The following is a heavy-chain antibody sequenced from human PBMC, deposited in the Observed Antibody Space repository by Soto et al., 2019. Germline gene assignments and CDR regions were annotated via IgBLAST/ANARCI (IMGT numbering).Heavy chain of an antibody. Sequence: SETLSITCTVSGASIRGYYWSWIRQPAGKALEWLGRVYSSGSSNYNPSLKSRVIMSVDTSKNTFSLNLTSVTAADTAVYYCARVVRDYSKVMDPWGRGILVTVS. V-gene: IGHV4-4*07. D-gene: IGHD4-4*01. CDR3: ARVVRDYSKVMDP. CDR1: GASIRGYY. J-gene: IGHJ5*02. CDR2: VYSSGSS.